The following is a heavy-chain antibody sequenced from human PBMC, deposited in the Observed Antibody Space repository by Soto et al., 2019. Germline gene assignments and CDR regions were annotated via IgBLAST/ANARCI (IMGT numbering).Heavy chain of an antibody. J-gene: IGHJ4*02. CDR3: ARLTYYHDSNGYYFDY. D-gene: IGHD3-22*01. V-gene: IGHV1-18*01. CDR2: ISAYNGNT. Sequence: ASVKVSCKASGYTFTSYKISWVRQAPGQGLEWMGWISAYNGNTNYAQKLQGRVTMTTDTSTSTAYMELRSLRSDDTAVYYCARLTYYHDSNGYYFDYWGQGTLVTVS. CDR1: GYTFTSYK.